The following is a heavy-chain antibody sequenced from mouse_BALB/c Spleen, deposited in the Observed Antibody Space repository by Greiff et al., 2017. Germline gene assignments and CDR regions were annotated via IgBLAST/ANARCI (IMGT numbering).Heavy chain of an antibody. CDR1: GYTFTSYW. Sequence: VQLQQSGAELARPGASVKLSCKASGYTFTSYWMQWVKQRPGQGLEWIGAIYPGDGDTRYTQKFKGKATLTADKSSSTAYMQLSSLASEDSAVYYCAREDGYFDYWGQGTTLTVSS. J-gene: IGHJ2*01. V-gene: IGHV1-87*01. CDR3: AREDGYFDY. CDR2: IYPGDGDT.